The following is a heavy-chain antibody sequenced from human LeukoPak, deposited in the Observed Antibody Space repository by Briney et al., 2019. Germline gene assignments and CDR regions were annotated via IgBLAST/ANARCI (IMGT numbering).Heavy chain of an antibody. J-gene: IGHJ4*02. CDR2: IDPNKSDT. CDR3: ARGAMYAFDY. Sequence: GASVKVSCKASGYTFTAHYIHWVRQTPGQGLEVMVLIDPNKSDTNYAQKFLGRVTMTGDTSISTVYMELNSLTSDDSALYYCARGAMYAFDYWGQGTLVTVSS. V-gene: IGHV1-2*06. CDR1: GYTFTAHY. D-gene: IGHD2-8*01.